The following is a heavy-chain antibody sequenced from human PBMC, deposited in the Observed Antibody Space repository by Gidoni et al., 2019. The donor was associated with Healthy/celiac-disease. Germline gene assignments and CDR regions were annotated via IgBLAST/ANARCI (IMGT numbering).Heavy chain of an antibody. CDR2: ISSNGGST. CDR1: GFPFSSYA. J-gene: IGHJ4*02. Sequence: EVQLVESGGGLVQPGGSLRLSCSASGFPFSSYAMHWVRQAPGKGLEYVSAISSNGGSTYYADSVKGRFTISIDNSKNTLYLQMSSLRAEDTAVYYCVKGPSAVATTPIDYWGQGTLVTVSS. V-gene: IGHV3-64D*06. D-gene: IGHD5-12*01. CDR3: VKGPSAVATTPIDY.